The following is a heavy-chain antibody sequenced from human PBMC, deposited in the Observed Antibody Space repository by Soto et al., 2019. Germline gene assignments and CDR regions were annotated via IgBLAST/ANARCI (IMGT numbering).Heavy chain of an antibody. CDR2: IVVGSGNT. Sequence: RTRGQRLEWIGWIVVGSGNTNYAQKFQERVTITRDMSTSTAYMELSSLRSEDTAVYYCARGKPLGVGVATMCYYSGMAVWGQGTMVTVSS. J-gene: IGHJ6*02. CDR3: ARGKPLGVGVATMCYYSGMAV. D-gene: IGHD3-10*02. V-gene: IGHV1-58*01.